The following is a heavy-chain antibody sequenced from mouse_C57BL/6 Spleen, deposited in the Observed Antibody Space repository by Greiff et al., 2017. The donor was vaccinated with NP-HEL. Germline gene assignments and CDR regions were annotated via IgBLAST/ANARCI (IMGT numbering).Heavy chain of an antibody. Sequence: VQLQQSGGGLVKPGASVKLSCEASGYTFRSYDINWVSQRPGQGLEWVGCIYPRDGSTKYNDKFKGKGTLTIDTSSSTAYMELHSLTSEDNAVYFCARGAYYYGSGYRDYWGQGTTLTVSS. V-gene: IGHV1-85*01. CDR2: IYPRDGST. CDR1: GYTFRSYD. J-gene: IGHJ2*01. CDR3: ARGAYYYGSGYRDY. D-gene: IGHD1-1*01.